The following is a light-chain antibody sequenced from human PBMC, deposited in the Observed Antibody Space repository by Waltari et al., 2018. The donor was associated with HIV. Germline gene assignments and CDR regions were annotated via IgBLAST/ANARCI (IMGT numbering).Light chain of an antibody. CDR1: QTINRD. J-gene: IGKJ3*01. Sequence: DIQMTQSQSSLPASVGDRLTITCRASQTINRDLNWYQQKPGQAPTLLISAASTLESGVPSRFSGSVSGAEFTLSISSVQPEDFATYYCLQTYGSPLTFGPGTTLEVK. CDR3: LQTYGSPLT. CDR2: AAS. V-gene: IGKV1-39*01.